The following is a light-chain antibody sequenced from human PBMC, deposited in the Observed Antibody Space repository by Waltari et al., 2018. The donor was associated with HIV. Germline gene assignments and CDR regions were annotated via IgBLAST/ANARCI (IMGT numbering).Light chain of an antibody. CDR3: ATWDDSSSGSWV. CDR2: RNN. CDR1: SSNIGSPS. Sequence: QSVLTQPPSASGTPGQRVTISCSGGSSNIGSPSVYWYQQVAGTTPKLLIFRNNKRPSGVPDRFSGSKSGTSASLSISGLRPEDEADYYCATWDDSSSGSWVFGGGTKVTVL. J-gene: IGLJ3*02. V-gene: IGLV1-47*01.